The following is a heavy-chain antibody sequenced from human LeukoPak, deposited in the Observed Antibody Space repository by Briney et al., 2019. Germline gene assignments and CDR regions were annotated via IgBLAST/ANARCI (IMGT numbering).Heavy chain of an antibody. V-gene: IGHV3-30*18. D-gene: IGHD6-13*01. CDR2: ISYDGSNK. CDR3: AKDRESSSWYYYYGMDV. Sequence: GGSLRLSCAASGFTFSSYGMHWVRQAPGKGLEWVAVISYDGSNKYYADSVKGRFTISRDNSKNTLYLQMNSLRAGDTAVYYCAKDRESSSWYYYYGMDVWGQGTTVTVSS. J-gene: IGHJ6*02. CDR1: GFTFSSYG.